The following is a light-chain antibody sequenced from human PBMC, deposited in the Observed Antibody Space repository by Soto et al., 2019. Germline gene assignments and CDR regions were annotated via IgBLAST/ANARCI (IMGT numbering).Light chain of an antibody. V-gene: IGKV1-33*01. CDR2: DAS. Sequence: DIQMTQSPSSLSASVGXRVTITCQASQDVSXXLNWYQQKPGKAPKLLIYDASNLETGVPSRFSGSGSGTDFTFSISSLQPEDIATYYCQQYDNLPLTFGGGTKVEIK. J-gene: IGKJ4*01. CDR3: QQYDNLPLT. CDR1: QDVSXX.